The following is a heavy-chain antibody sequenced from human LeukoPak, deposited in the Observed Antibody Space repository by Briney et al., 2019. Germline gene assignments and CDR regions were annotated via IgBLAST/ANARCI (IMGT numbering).Heavy chain of an antibody. V-gene: IGHV4-39*01. CDR3: SKGFEEWGGADS. J-gene: IGHJ4*02. Sequence: SETMSLTCTVSGVSVRSRGFSWGWIRQPPGMGLEWIATISSNGTTYYNPSVRSRITISVDTSKNQFSVKLRPVAAADTAVYYCSKGFEEWGGADSWGQGTLVTVSS. D-gene: IGHD3-10*01. CDR1: GVSVRSRGFS. CDR2: ISSNGTT.